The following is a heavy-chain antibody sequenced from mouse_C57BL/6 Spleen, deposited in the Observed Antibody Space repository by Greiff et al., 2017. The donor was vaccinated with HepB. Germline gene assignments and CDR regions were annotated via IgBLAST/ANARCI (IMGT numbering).Heavy chain of an antibody. V-gene: IGHV1-54*01. J-gene: IGHJ4*01. CDR3: ARARAHYYGSSYGAMDY. CDR1: GYAFTNYL. D-gene: IGHD1-1*01. CDR2: INPGSGGT. Sequence: SGAELVRPGTSVKVSCKASGYAFTNYLIEWVKQRPGQGLEWIGVINPGSGGTNYNEKFKGKATLTADKSSSTAYMQLSSLTSEDSAVYFCARARAHYYGSSYGAMDYWGQGTSVTVSS.